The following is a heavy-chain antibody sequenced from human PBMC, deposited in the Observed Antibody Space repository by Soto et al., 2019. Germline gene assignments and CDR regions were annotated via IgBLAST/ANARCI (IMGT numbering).Heavy chain of an antibody. V-gene: IGHV4-39*01. CDR1: GGSISSDSYY. Sequence: PSETLSLTCTVSGGSISSDSYYWGWIRQSPEKGLEWIASISYSGSTYYNPTLKSRLIISVDTSKNQFSLKLNSVTVADTAVYYCARLGGSCSSTNCYGYYAMDVWGQGTTVTVSS. J-gene: IGHJ6*02. CDR2: ISYSGST. D-gene: IGHD2-2*01. CDR3: ARLGGSCSSTNCYGYYAMDV.